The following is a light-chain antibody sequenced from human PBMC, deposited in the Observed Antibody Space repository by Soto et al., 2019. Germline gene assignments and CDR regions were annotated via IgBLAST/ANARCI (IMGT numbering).Light chain of an antibody. V-gene: IGLV2-23*02. CDR2: EVT. CDR3: CSYASSSTFV. CDR1: SSDVGSYNL. Sequence: QSALTQPASVSGSPGQSITISCTGTSSDVGSYNLVSWYQHHPGKAPKVMIYEVTKLPSGVSNRFSGSKSGSTASLTISGLQAADEADYYCCSYASSSTFVFGGGTKLTVL. J-gene: IGLJ3*02.